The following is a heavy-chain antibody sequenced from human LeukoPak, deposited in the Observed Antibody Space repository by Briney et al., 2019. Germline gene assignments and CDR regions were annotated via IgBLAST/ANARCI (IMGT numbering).Heavy chain of an antibody. CDR1: GGSISSYY. D-gene: IGHD3-22*01. CDR2: INYSGST. J-gene: IGHJ4*02. CDR3: ATSYGSSFY. V-gene: IGHV4-59*08. Sequence: SETLSLTCTVSGGSISSYYWSWIRQPPGKGLEWIGYINYSGSTNYNPSLKSRVTISVDTSKNQFSLKLSSVTAADTAVYYCATSYGSSFYWGQGTLVTVSS.